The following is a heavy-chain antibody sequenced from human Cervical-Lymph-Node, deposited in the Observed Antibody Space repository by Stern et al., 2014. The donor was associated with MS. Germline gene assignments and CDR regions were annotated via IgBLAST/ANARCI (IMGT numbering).Heavy chain of an antibody. CDR3: ARHLGSHESGWFDP. CDR1: GGTLISYP. D-gene: IGHD1-26*01. J-gene: IGHJ5*02. CDR2: IMPIVGTS. Sequence: MQLVESGAEVKKPGSSVKVSCQASGGTLISYPISWVRQAPGQGLEWLGGIMPIVGTSNYAHKFQGRVTITADESTTTIYMELRSLKSEDTAVYYCARHLGSHESGWFDPWGQGTLVTVSS. V-gene: IGHV1-69*01.